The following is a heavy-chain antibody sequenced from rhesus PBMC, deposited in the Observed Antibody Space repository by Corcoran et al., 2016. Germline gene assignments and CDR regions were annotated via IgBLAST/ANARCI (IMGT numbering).Heavy chain of an antibody. V-gene: IGHV2-174*01. CDR3: ARTIPPWGDYLFDY. D-gene: IGHD3-34*01. J-gene: IGHJ4*01. CDR1: VFSISTSGMG. Sequence: QVTLQESGHALVNPTQTLPLTCTFSVFSISTSGMGVGLIRQPPGQPLEWLALIYWDNDKYYSTSLKSRLTISKDTSKNQVVLTMTNMEPVDTATYYCARTIPPWGDYLFDYWGQGVLVTVSS. CDR2: IYWDNDK.